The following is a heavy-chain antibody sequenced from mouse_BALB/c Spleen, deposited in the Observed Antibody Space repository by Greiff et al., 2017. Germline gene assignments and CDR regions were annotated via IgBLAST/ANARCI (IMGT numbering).Heavy chain of an antibody. Sequence: EVQLKESGTVLARPGASVKMSCKASGYTFTSYWMHWVKQRPGQGLEWIGAIYPGNSDTSYNQKFKGKAKLTAVTSTSTAYMELSSLTNEDSAVYYCTRDYGSSYYYAMDYWGQGTSVTVSS. J-gene: IGHJ4*01. CDR2: IYPGNSDT. CDR1: GYTFTSYW. CDR3: TRDYGSSYYYAMDY. V-gene: IGHV1-5*01. D-gene: IGHD1-1*01.